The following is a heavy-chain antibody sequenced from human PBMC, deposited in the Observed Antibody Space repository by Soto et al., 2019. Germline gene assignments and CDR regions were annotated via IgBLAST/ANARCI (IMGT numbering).Heavy chain of an antibody. CDR3: AKAMDTAMDPTWAFDI. CDR1: GFTFDDYA. Sequence: EVQLVESGGGLVQPGRSLRLSCAASGFTFDDYAMHWVRQAPGKGLEWVSGISWNSGSIGYADSVKGRFTIFRDNAKNSLYLQMNSLRAEDTALYYCAKAMDTAMDPTWAFDIWGQGTMVTVSS. V-gene: IGHV3-9*01. CDR2: ISWNSGSI. D-gene: IGHD5-18*01. J-gene: IGHJ3*02.